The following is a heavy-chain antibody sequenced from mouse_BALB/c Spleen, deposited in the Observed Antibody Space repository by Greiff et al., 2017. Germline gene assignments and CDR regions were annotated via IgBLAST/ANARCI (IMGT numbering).Heavy chain of an antibody. CDR2: IWAGGST. J-gene: IGHJ2*01. D-gene: IGHD1-1*01. CDR3: ARDGGLLRYYFDY. Sequence: QVQLQQSGPGLVAPSQSLSITCTVSGFSLTSYGVHWVRQPPGKGLEWLGVIWAGGSTNYNSALMSRLSISKDNSKSQVFLKMNSLQTDDTAMYYCARDGGLLRYYFDYWGQGTTLTVSS. CDR1: GFSLTSYG. V-gene: IGHV2-9*02.